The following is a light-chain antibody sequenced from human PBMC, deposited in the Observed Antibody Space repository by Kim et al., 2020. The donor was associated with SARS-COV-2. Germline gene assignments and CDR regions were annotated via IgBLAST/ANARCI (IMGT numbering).Light chain of an antibody. CDR1: QRVSSSY. CDR3: QQYGSSPWT. CDR2: GAS. J-gene: IGKJ1*01. V-gene: IGKV3-20*01. Sequence: SPGGRATLSCRASQRVSSSYLAWYQQKPGQAPRLLIYGASSRATGIPDRFSGSGSGTDFTLTISRLEPEDFAVYYCQQYGSSPWTFGQGTKVDIK.